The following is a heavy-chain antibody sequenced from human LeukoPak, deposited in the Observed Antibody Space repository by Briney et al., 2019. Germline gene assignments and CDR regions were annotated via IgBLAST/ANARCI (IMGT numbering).Heavy chain of an antibody. CDR1: GGSISSGGYY. V-gene: IGHV4-31*03. D-gene: IGHD1-14*01. CDR2: IYYSGST. J-gene: IGHJ4*02. CDR3: ARSPEYYFDY. Sequence: PSETLSLTCTVSGGSISSGGYYWSWIRQHPGKGLEWIGYIYYSGSTYYNPSLKSRVTISVDTSENQFSLKLTSVTAADTAVYYCARSPEYYFDYWGQGTLVTVSP.